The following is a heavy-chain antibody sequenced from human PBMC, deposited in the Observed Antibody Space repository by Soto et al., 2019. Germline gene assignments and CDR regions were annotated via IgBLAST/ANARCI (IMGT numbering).Heavy chain of an antibody. J-gene: IGHJ5*02. CDR3: AKDLNNWNYVGWFDP. Sequence: PGGSLRLSCAASGFTFSSCAMSWVRQAPGKGLEWVSAISGSGGSTYYADSVKGRFTISRDNSKNTLYLQMNSLRAEDTAVYYCAKDLNNWNYVGWFDPWGQGTLVTVSS. V-gene: IGHV3-23*01. CDR2: ISGSGGST. D-gene: IGHD1-7*01. CDR1: GFTFSSCA.